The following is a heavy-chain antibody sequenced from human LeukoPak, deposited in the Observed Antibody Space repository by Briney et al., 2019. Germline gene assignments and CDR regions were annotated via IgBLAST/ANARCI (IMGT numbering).Heavy chain of an antibody. V-gene: IGHV3-23*01. CDR1: GFTFSNYA. CDR2: ISGSGGST. CDR3: AKDQSPYYYYGMDV. J-gene: IGHJ6*02. Sequence: GGFLRLSCAASGFTFSNYAMSWVRQAPGKGLEWVSTISGSGGSTYYADSVKGRFTISRDNSKNTLYLQMSSLTAEDLAVYYCAKDQSPYYYYGMDVWGQGTTVTVSS.